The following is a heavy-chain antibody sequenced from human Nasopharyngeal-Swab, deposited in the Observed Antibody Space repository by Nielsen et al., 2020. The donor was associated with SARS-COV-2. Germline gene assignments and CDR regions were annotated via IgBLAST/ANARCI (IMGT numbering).Heavy chain of an antibody. J-gene: IGHJ5*02. CDR1: GYTFTTYA. CDR2: INASNGNT. Sequence: ASVKVSCKASGYTFTTYAIHWVRQAPGQRLEWMGWINASNGNTKYSQKLQGRVTITRDTSASTAYMELSSLRSEDTAVYYCARDSSSGLRYFDWLSPGYNWFDPWGQGTLVTVSS. V-gene: IGHV1-3*01. D-gene: IGHD3-9*01. CDR3: ARDSSSGLRYFDWLSPGYNWFDP.